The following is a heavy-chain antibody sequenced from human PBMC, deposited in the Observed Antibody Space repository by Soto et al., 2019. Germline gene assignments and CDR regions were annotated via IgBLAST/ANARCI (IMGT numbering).Heavy chain of an antibody. D-gene: IGHD6-13*01. CDR3: ARLYSSSWYASGWFDP. CDR2: IIPIFGTA. V-gene: IGHV1-69*13. Sequence: SVKVSCKASGCTFSSYAISWVRQAPGQGLEWMGGIIPIFGTANYAQKFQGRVTITADESTSTAYMELSRLRSEDTPVYYCARLYSSSWYASGWFDPWGQGTLVTVSS. J-gene: IGHJ5*02. CDR1: GCTFSSYA.